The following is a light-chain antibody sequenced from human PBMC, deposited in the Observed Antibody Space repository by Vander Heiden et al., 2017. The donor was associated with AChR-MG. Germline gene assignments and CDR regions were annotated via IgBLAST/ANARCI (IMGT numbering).Light chain of an antibody. CDR2: DVN. J-gene: IGLJ3*02. Sequence: SALTQPASVSGSPGQSITISCTGSGSDIGGYNYVSWYQLHPGGAPKLMIYDVNKRPSGISYRFSGSKSDNTASLTISGLQVEDGAVYYCLSYTTSSALLFGGGTKLTVL. CDR3: LSYTTSSALL. CDR1: GSDIGGYNY. V-gene: IGLV2-14*03.